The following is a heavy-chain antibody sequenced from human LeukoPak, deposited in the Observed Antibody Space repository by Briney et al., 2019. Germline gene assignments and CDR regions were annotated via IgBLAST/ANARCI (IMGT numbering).Heavy chain of an antibody. CDR1: GDSVSTNSAA. D-gene: IGHD2/OR15-2a*01. Sequence: SQTLSLTCAISGDSVSTNSAAWNWIRQSPSRGLEWLGRTYCRSKWYYDYAVSVKSRITINADTSRNQFSLQLNSVTPEDTAVYYCARDENWDFDYWGQGTLVTVSS. V-gene: IGHV6-1*01. CDR2: TYCRSKWYY. CDR3: ARDENWDFDY. J-gene: IGHJ4*02.